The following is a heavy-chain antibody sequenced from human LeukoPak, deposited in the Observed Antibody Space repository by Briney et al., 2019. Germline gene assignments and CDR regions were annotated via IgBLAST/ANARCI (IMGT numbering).Heavy chain of an antibody. V-gene: IGHV4-39*07. D-gene: IGHD3-22*01. CDR2: GDYSGGT. J-gene: IGHJ4*02. Sequence: SSETLSLTCTVSGDSFSSVTDYWAWIRQPPGKGLEWIASGDYSGGTYYNPSLESRVAISTDMSKNQFSLKLTSVTGADTAVYYCAREYDSSGAEGYWGQGTLVTVSS. CDR3: AREYDSSGAEGY. CDR1: GDSFSSVTDY.